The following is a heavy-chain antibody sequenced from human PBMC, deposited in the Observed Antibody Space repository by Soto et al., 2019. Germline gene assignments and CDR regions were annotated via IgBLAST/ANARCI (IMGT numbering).Heavy chain of an antibody. V-gene: IGHV1-69*01. CDR2: TIPMFATA. CDR1: GGSFSNYI. CDR3: ARGLFGQQWLVGFDT. D-gene: IGHD6-19*01. J-gene: IGHJ4*02. Sequence: QVLLMQSGAEVKKPGSSVKVSCKASGGSFSNYIFAWVRQAPGQGLEWMGGTIPMFATAQYAQKLQGRVTITADESTSTVYMDLTSLTSDDTAVYYCARGLFGQQWLVGFDTWGQGTLVTVSS.